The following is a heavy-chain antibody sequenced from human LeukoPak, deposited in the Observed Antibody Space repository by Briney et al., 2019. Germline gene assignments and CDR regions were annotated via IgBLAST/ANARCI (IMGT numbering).Heavy chain of an antibody. J-gene: IGHJ4*02. V-gene: IGHV3-7*01. CDR3: ATDGGNCEGVSCPADG. Sequence: PGGSLRLSCEASGFSFSTEWMSWVRQAPGEGPEWVANIDYDGSEKHYVGSVKGRFTISRDNGKRSLYLQMDSLRVEDTAVYYCATDGGNCEGVSCPADGWGQGTLVTV. CDR2: IDYDGSEK. D-gene: IGHD2-21*01. CDR1: GFSFSTEW.